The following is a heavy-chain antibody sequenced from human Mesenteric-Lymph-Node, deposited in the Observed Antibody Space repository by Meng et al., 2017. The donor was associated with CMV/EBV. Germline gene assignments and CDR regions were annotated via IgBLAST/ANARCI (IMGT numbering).Heavy chain of an antibody. J-gene: IGHJ4*02. CDR2: IYYSGST. Sequence: SETLSLTCTVSGGSVSSRSYYWSWIRQPPGTGLEWIGHIYYSGSTNYNPSLKSRVTISVGSSKNQFSLKLTSVTAADTAVYHCARVTLDYDFWGGSYYFDYWGQGALVTVSS. D-gene: IGHD3-3*01. CDR3: ARVTLDYDFWGGSYYFDY. V-gene: IGHV4-61*01. CDR1: GGSVSSRSYY.